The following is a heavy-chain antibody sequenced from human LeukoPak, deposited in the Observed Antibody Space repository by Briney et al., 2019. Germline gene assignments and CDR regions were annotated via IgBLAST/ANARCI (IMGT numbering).Heavy chain of an antibody. D-gene: IGHD3-10*01. CDR1: GFTFDDYA. CDR2: ISWNSGSI. Sequence: GRSLRLSCAASGFTFDDYAMHWVRQAPGKGLEWVSGISWNSGSIGYADSVKGRFTISRDNAKNSLYLQMNSLRAKDTALYYCAKDKIGEPPYYFDYWGQGTLVTVSS. CDR3: AKDKIGEPPYYFDY. V-gene: IGHV3-9*01. J-gene: IGHJ4*02.